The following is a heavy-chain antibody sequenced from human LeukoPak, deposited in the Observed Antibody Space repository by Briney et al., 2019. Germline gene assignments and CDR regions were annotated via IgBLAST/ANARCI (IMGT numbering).Heavy chain of an antibody. CDR1: GFIFSTYW. Sequence: GGSLRLSCAASGFIFSTYWMSWVRQAPGKGLEWVANIKQDGGEEHYVDSVKGRFTISRDNAKNSLYLQMNSLRAEDTAVYCCARDKSADYGDSYFDSWGQGILVTVSS. CDR3: ARDKSADYGDSYFDS. D-gene: IGHD4-17*01. J-gene: IGHJ4*02. CDR2: IKQDGGEE. V-gene: IGHV3-7*01.